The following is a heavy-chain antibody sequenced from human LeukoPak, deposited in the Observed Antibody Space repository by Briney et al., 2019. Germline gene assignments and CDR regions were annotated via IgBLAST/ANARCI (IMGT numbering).Heavy chain of an antibody. CDR2: IYPGDSDT. Sequence: GESLKISCKGSGCSFTSYWIGWVRQMPGKGLEWMGIIYPGDSDTRYSPSFQGQVTISADKSISTAYLQWSSLKASDTAMYYCARHLGSAITMIDIWGQGTMVTVSS. CDR3: ARHLGSAITMIDI. D-gene: IGHD3-22*01. V-gene: IGHV5-51*01. CDR1: GCSFTSYW. J-gene: IGHJ3*02.